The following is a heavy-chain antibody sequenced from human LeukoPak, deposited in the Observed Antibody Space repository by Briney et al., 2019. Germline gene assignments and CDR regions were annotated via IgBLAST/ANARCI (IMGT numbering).Heavy chain of an antibody. J-gene: IGHJ4*02. D-gene: IGHD5-18*01. V-gene: IGHV4-34*01. Sequence: PSETLSLTCAVYGGSSSGYYWSWIRQPPGKGLEWIGEINHSGSTNYNPSLKSRVTISVDTSKNQFSLKLSFVTAADTAVYYCAREGDIYSYGYLGYWGQGTLVTVSS. CDR1: GGSSSGYY. CDR2: INHSGST. CDR3: AREGDIYSYGYLGY.